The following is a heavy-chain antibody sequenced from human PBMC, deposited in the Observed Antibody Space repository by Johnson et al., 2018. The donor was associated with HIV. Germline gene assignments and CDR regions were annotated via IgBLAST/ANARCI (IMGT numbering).Heavy chain of an antibody. J-gene: IGHJ3*02. CDR1: GFTFSNNW. D-gene: IGHD1-20*01. CDR2: IKGDGSEK. CDR3: ARVRPYNCNDVHAFDI. Sequence: EVQLVESGGGLVQPGGSLRLSCRASGFTFSNNWMNWVRQAPGTGLEWVANIKGDGSEKYHVDSVRGRFTISRDNAKKSLYMQMNSLRAEDTGLYYCARVRPYNCNDVHAFDIWCQGTTVTVSS. V-gene: IGHV3-7*05.